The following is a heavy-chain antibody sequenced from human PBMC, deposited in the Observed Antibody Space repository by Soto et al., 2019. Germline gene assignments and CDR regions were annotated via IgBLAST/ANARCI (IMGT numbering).Heavy chain of an antibody. V-gene: IGHV1-69*13. CDR2: IIPIFGTA. CDR1: GGTFSSYA. J-gene: IGHJ6*02. CDR3: RCNYEYYYYGMDV. D-gene: IGHD3-22*01. Sequence: GASVKVSCKASGGTFSSYAISWVRQAPGQGLEWMGGIIPIFGTANYAQKFQGRVTITADESTSTAYMELSSLRSEDTAVYYCRCNYEYYYYGMDVWGQGTTVTVSS.